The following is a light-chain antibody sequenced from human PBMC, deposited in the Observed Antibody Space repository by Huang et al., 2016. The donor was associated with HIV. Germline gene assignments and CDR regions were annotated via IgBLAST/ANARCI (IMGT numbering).Light chain of an antibody. CDR3: QQYYNWPPYT. V-gene: IGKV3-15*01. CDR2: GAS. CDR1: QSVSTN. J-gene: IGKJ2*01. Sequence: EVVMTQSPATPSLSPGERATLSCRASQSVSTNLAWYQQKPGQAPRLLIYGASTRATGIPGRCSGSGSGTEFTLTSSSLQSEDFVVYYCQQYYNWPPYTFGQGTKLEIK.